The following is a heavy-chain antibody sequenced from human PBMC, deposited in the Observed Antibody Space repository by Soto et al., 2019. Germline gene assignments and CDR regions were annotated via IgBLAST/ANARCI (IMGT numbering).Heavy chain of an antibody. CDR3: ARRMTWSLWCFDL. CDR1: GHTFKDYD. Sequence: QVQLLQSGAEVKKPGTSVRVSCRASGHTFKDYDINWVRRAPGQGLEWMGWMNPNSGNTAHARKLHDRIIMTRSVSARTAFMELSSLTPEDAAVYYCARRMTWSLWCFDLWGSGTQVTVSS. D-gene: IGHD3-3*01. CDR2: MNPNSGNT. V-gene: IGHV1-8*01. J-gene: IGHJ2*01.